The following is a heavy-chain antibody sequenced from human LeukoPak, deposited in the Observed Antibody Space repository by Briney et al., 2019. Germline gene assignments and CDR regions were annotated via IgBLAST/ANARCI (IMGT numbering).Heavy chain of an antibody. Sequence: GGSLRLSCAASGFTVSSNYMSWIRQAPGKGLEWVSYISSSSSYTNYADSAKGRFTISRDNAKNSLYLQMNSLRAEDTAVYYCARDAVSLAAAGTSDYWGQGSLVTVSS. CDR1: GFTVSSNY. CDR2: ISSSSSYT. CDR3: ARDAVSLAAAGTSDY. J-gene: IGHJ4*02. D-gene: IGHD6-13*01. V-gene: IGHV3-11*05.